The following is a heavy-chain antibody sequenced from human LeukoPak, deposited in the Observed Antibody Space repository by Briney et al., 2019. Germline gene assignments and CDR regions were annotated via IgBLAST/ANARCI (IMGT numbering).Heavy chain of an antibody. Sequence: PSETLSFTCTVSGGSISSYYWSWIRQPAGKGLEWIGRIYNSGSTNYNTNYNPSLTSRVTMSVDTSKNQFSLKLNSVSAADTAVYFCARAIWYGSGTTAFDYWGQGTLVTVSP. CDR2: IYNSGST. CDR1: GGSISSYY. CDR3: ARAIWYGSGTTAFDY. V-gene: IGHV4-4*07. D-gene: IGHD3-10*01. J-gene: IGHJ4*02.